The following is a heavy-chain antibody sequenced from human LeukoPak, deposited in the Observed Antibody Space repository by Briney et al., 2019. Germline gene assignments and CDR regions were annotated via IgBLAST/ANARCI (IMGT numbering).Heavy chain of an antibody. CDR1: GFTISSYW. V-gene: IGHV3-7*03. Sequence: GGSLRLSCAASGFTISSYWMHWVRQAPGKGLEWVANIKQDGSEEYYVDSVKGRFTISRDNAKNSLYLQMNSLRAEDTAVYYCARRYFDYWGQGILVTVSS. J-gene: IGHJ4*02. CDR2: IKQDGSEE. CDR3: ARRYFDY.